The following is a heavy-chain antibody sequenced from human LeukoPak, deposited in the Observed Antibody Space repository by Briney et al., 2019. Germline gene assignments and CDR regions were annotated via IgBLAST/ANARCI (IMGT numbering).Heavy chain of an antibody. J-gene: IGHJ4*02. CDR3: ATPDSSGSDY. D-gene: IGHD6-19*01. CDR2: ISSSSSTI. V-gene: IGHV3-48*01. CDR1: GFTFSSYS. Sequence: GGSLRLSCAASGFTFSSYSMNWVRQAPGKGLEWVSYISSSSSTIYYADSVKGRSTISRDNAKNSLYLQMNSLRAEDTAVYYCATPDSSGSDYWGQGTLVTVSS.